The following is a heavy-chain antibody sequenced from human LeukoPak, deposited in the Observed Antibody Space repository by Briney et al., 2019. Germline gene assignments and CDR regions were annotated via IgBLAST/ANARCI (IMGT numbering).Heavy chain of an antibody. Sequence: PGGSLRLSCAASGFTFSSYWMHWVRQAPGKGLVWVSRINSDGSSTSYADSVKGRFTISRDNAKNTQYLQMNSLRAEDTAVYYCAREGRMITFGGVIGDYFDYWGQGTLVTVSS. CDR1: GFTFSSYW. CDR3: AREGRMITFGGVIGDYFDY. J-gene: IGHJ4*02. D-gene: IGHD3-16*02. V-gene: IGHV3-74*01. CDR2: INSDGSST.